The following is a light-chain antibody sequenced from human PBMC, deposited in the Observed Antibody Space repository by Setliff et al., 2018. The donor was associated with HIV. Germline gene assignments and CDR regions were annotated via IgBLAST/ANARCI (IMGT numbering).Light chain of an antibody. CDR2: EVR. V-gene: IGLV2-14*03. J-gene: IGLJ1*01. CDR1: SSDVGGYSY. Sequence: QSALTQPASVSGSLGQSITISCTGTSSDVGGYSYVSWYQQHPGKAPKLIIYEVRNRPSEVSNRFSASKSGNTASLTISGLQAEDEADYYCSSYAVSNTLPFGTGTKSPS. CDR3: SSYAVSNTLP.